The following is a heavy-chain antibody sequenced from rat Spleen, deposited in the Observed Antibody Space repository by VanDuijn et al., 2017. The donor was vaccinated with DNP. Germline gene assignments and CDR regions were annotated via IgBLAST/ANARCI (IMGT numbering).Heavy chain of an antibody. J-gene: IGHJ1*01. Sequence: EVQLVESGENLVQPGRSLKLSCEASGFTFSNYDMAWVRQAPTKGLEWVASISTSGSRTYYPDSVKGRFALSRDDAKSSLFLQMNSLKSEDTATYYCARGSTSIYWYFDFWGPGTMVTVSS. CDR3: ARGSTSIYWYFDF. D-gene: IGHD3-1*01. CDR2: ISTSGSRT. V-gene: IGHV5S23*01. CDR1: GFTFSNYD.